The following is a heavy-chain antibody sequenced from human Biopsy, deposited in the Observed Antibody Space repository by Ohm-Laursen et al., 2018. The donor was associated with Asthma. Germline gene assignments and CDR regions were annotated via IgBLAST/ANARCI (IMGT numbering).Heavy chain of an antibody. J-gene: IGHJ6*02. V-gene: IGHV1-18*01. CDR2: ISVYNGNT. CDR3: ARAVDYSHYYGIDV. Sequence: ATVKISCKTSGYTFNSAGITWVRQAPGQGLEWMGWISVYNGNTKVAQKLQDRVTMITDTSTSTAYMELKGLRSDDTAVYFCARAVDYSHYYGIDVWGQGTTVTVS. D-gene: IGHD3-10*01. CDR1: GYTFNSAG.